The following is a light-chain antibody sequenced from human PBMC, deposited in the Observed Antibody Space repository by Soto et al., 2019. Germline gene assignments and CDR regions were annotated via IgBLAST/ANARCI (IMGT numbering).Light chain of an antibody. CDR2: RVS. V-gene: IGKV2-24*01. Sequence: DIVMTQTPLSSSVTLGQPASISCRSSQSLVHSYGNTYLSWFHQRPGQPPRLLIYRVSDRFSGVPDRFSGSGAGTDFALTISRVEAEDVGVYYCMQATQSLWTFGQGTKVDIK. CDR3: MQATQSLWT. J-gene: IGKJ1*01. CDR1: QSLVHSYGNTY.